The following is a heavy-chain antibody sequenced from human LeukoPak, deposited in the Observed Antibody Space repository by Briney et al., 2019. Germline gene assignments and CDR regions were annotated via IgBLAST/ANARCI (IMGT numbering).Heavy chain of an antibody. J-gene: IGHJ4*02. CDR3: ARDSIAVAGTIDY. Sequence: TGGSLRLSCAASGFTFSSYAMHWVRQAPGKGLEYVSAISSNGGSTYYANSVKGRFTISRVNSKNTLYLQMGSLRAEDMAVYYCARDSIAVAGTIDYWGQGTLVTVSS. D-gene: IGHD6-19*01. CDR2: ISSNGGST. V-gene: IGHV3-64*01. CDR1: GFTFSSYA.